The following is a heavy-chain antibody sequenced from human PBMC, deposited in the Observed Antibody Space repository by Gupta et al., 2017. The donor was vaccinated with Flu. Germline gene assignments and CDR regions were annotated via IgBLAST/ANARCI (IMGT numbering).Heavy chain of an antibody. Sequence: QVQLQESGPGLVKPSQTLSLTCTVPGGSINSGDYYWSWLRQHPGKGLEWIGYIYYSGSTVYNPSLQSRVTMSVDTSKEQFSLKLDSVTAADTAVYFGARGSSDYSNYYRRAQFDHWGQGTLVTVSS. J-gene: IGHJ4*02. CDR2: IYYSGST. CDR1: GGSINSGDYY. CDR3: ARGSSDYSNYYRRAQFDH. D-gene: IGHD4-11*01. V-gene: IGHV4-31*03.